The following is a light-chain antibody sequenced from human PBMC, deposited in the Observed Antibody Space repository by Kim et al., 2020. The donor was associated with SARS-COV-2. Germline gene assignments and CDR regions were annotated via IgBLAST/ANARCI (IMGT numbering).Light chain of an antibody. Sequence: QSVLTQPPSVSAAPGQKVTIPCSGSRSNIGSNPVSWYQQFPGTAPKLITYDNDKHPSGIPDRFSSSKSGSSATLGITGLRTGDEADYYCATCDSSLSVGVFGGGTQLTVL. J-gene: IGLJ3*02. CDR3: ATCDSSLSVGV. CDR2: DND. V-gene: IGLV1-51*01. CDR1: RSNIGSNP.